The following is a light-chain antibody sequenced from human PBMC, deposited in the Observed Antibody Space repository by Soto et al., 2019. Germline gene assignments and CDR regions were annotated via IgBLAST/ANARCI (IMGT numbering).Light chain of an antibody. V-gene: IGKV3-20*01. CDR3: QQYGT. Sequence: EIVLTQSPGTLSLSPGERATLSCRASQSVSSSYLAWYQQKPGQAPRLLIYGASSRATGIPDRFSGSGSGTDFTLTISRLETEDYTMYYCQQYGTLGQGTKVEIK. CDR1: QSVSSSY. J-gene: IGKJ1*01. CDR2: GAS.